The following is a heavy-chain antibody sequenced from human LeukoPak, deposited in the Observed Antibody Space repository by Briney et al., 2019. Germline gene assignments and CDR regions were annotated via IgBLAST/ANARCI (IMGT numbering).Heavy chain of an antibody. V-gene: IGHV4-34*01. D-gene: IGHD3-3*01. CDR3: ARELRFLSGYYYYYYYMDV. J-gene: IGHJ6*03. CDR1: GGSFSGYY. CDR2: INHSGST. Sequence: TSETLSLTCAVYGGSFSGYYWSWIRQPPGKGLEWIGEINHSGSTSYNPSLKSRVTISVDTSKNQFSLKLSSVTAADTAVYYCARELRFLSGYYYYYYYMDVWGKGTTVTVSS.